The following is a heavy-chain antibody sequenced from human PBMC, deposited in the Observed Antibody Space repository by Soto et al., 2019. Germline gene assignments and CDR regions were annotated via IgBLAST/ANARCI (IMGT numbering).Heavy chain of an antibody. J-gene: IGHJ5*02. CDR3: ARDRSGGSCYSCNWFDP. CDR1: GFTFSSYD. CDR2: ISYDGSNK. Sequence: GGSLRLSCAASGFTFSSYDMHWVRQAPGKGLEWVAVISYDGSNKYYADSVKGRFTISRDNSKNTLYLQMNSLRAEDTAVYYCARDRSGGSCYSCNWFDPWGQGTLVTVSS. V-gene: IGHV3-30-3*01. D-gene: IGHD2-15*01.